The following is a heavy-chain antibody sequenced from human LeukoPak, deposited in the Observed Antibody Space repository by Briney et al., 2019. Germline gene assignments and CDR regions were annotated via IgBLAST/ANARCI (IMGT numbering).Heavy chain of an antibody. J-gene: IGHJ3*02. CDR1: GFTFSSYE. V-gene: IGHV3-48*03. Sequence: GGSLRLSCAASGFTFSSYEMNWVRQAPGKGLEWVSYISSSGSTIYYADSVKGRLTISRDNAKNSLYLQMNSLRAEDTAVYYCARGDSSSYAFDIWGQGTMVTVSS. CDR2: ISSSGSTI. CDR3: ARGDSSSYAFDI. D-gene: IGHD6-13*01.